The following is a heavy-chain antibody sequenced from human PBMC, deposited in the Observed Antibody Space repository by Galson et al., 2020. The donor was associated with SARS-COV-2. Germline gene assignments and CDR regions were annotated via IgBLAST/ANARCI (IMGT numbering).Heavy chain of an antibody. CDR1: GFTFSDYY. D-gene: IGHD3-22*01. CDR2: ISSSSSYT. CDR3: ARDLYVSSGYYYVLGYYYYGMDV. V-gene: IGHV3-11*06. J-gene: IGHJ6*02. Sequence: TGGSLRLSCAASGFTFSDYYMSWIRQAPGKGLEWVSYISSSSSYTNYADSVKGRFTISRDNAKNSLYLQMNSLRAEDTAVYYCARDLYVSSGYYYVLGYYYYGMDVWGQGTTVTVSS.